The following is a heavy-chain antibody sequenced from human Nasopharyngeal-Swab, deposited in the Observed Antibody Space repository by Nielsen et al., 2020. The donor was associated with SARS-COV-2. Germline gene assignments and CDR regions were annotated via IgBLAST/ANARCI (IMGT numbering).Heavy chain of an antibody. J-gene: IGHJ4*02. CDR3: ATYFVGRGGRGY. CDR1: GGSISDDH. V-gene: IGHV4-59*01. D-gene: IGHD3-9*01. Sequence: GSLRLSCTVSGGSISDDHWSWIRQPPGKGLEWIGHTYDSGAINYNPSLKSRLPLSLDTSTSHFSLKLSSVTAADTAVYYCATYFVGRGGRGYWGQGTLVTVSS. CDR2: TYDSGAI.